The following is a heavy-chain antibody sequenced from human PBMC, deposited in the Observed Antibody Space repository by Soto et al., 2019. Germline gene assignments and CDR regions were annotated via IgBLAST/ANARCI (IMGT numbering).Heavy chain of an antibody. D-gene: IGHD2-8*01. V-gene: IGHV3-23*01. Sequence: VQLLESGGGLVQPGGSLRLSCAASGITFSSSVMSWARQAPGKGLEWVSEITGSGDSTHYADSVKGRFTMSSDNSKHTLYLQMNSLRPEDTAGYYCAVAWSWGQGTLVTVSS. J-gene: IGHJ5*02. CDR1: GITFSSSV. CDR2: ITGSGDST. CDR3: AVAWS.